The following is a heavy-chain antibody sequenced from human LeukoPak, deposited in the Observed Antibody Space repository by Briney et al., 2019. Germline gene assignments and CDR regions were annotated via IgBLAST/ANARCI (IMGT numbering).Heavy chain of an antibody. J-gene: IGHJ4*02. CDR2: ISNSGNNI. V-gene: IGHV3-21*01. CDR1: GFTFSSYS. D-gene: IGHD4-17*01. CDR3: AKASTVTTPDFDY. Sequence: GGSLRLSCAASGFTFSSYSMYWVRQAPGKGLEWVSSISNSGNNIYYPDSVKGRFTTSRDNSKNTLYLQMNSLRAEDTAVYYCAKASTVTTPDFDYWGQGTLVTVSS.